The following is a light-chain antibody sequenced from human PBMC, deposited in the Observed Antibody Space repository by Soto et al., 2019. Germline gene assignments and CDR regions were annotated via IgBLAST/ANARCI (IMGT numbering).Light chain of an antibody. J-gene: IGKJ4*01. V-gene: IGKV3-11*01. Sequence: VLTQTPATLSLSPGERATLSCRASQTVSRYLAWYQQKPGQAPRLLMYDASNRSTGIPARFSGSGSGTDYTLTISSLEPEDFAVYYCQQRSTWPLLTFGGGTTVEI. CDR1: QTVSRY. CDR2: DAS. CDR3: QQRSTWPLLT.